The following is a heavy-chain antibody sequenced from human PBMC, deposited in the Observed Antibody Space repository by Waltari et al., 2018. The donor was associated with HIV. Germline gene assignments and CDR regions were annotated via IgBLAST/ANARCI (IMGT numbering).Heavy chain of an antibody. J-gene: IGHJ4*02. CDR3: TRTLQDLYFFDE. CDR1: GFIFDSSW. CDR2: IKTDGTIT. Sequence: DVQLVASGGGLVQPGGSLRLSCGASGFIFDSSWMFWVRQAPGEGLVWVARIKTDGTITTYADSAKGRFVISRDNAKNTLFLQMNSLRVEDTAVYYCTRTLQDLYFFDEWGQGTLVTVSS. D-gene: IGHD1-1*01. V-gene: IGHV3-74*01.